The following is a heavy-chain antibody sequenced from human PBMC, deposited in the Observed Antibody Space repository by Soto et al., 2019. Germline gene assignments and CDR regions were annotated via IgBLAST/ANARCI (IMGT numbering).Heavy chain of an antibody. D-gene: IGHD3-3*01. J-gene: IGHJ6*03. V-gene: IGHV4-31*03. CDR3: ARELLYDFWSGPFAYV. CDR1: GGSISSDGYY. Sequence: SETLSLTCTVSGGSISSDGYYWSWIRQHPGKGLEWIGYIYYSGSTYYNPSLKSRVTISVDTSKNQFSLKLSSVTAADTAVYYCARELLYDFWSGPFAYVWGKGTTVTVAS. CDR2: IYYSGST.